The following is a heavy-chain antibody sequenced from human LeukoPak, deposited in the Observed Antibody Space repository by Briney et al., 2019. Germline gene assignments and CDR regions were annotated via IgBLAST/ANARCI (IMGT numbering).Heavy chain of an antibody. J-gene: IGHJ6*02. CDR1: GGSISSSSYY. CDR3: ARGGTDYTSSSYYYAMDV. V-gene: IGHV4-39*06. CDR2: IYHSGST. D-gene: IGHD6-13*01. Sequence: PSETLSLTCTVSGGSISSSSYYWGWIRQPPGKGLEWIGSIYHSGSTYYNPSLKSRVTISVDTSKNQFALNLSSVTAADTAVYYCARGGTDYTSSSYYYAMDVWGQGTTVAVSS.